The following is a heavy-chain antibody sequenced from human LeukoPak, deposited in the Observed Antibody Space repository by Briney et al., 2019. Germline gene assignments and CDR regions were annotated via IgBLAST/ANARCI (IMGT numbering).Heavy chain of an antibody. V-gene: IGHV4-39*02. J-gene: IGHJ4*02. D-gene: IGHD6-6*01. CDR2: IYFSGGT. CDR3: AREGGSASSEVY. Sequence: SETLSLTCTVSGDSISSSNCYWGWIRQPPGKGLEWIGSIYFSGGTYYNASLKSRVTISVDTSKNQFSLKVSSVTAADTAVYYCAREGGSASSEVYWGQGSLVTVSS. CDR1: GDSISSSNCY.